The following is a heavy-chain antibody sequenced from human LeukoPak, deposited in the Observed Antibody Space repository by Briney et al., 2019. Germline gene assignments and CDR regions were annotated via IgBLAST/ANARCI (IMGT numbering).Heavy chain of an antibody. V-gene: IGHV4-4*07. CDR2: IYTSGST. CDR1: GGSISSYY. CDR3: ARDALPLYYDYVWGSYNYYMDV. D-gene: IGHD3-16*01. Sequence: SETLSLTCTVSGGSISSYYWSWIRQPAGKGLEWIGRIYTSGSTNYNPSHKSRVTMSVDTSKNQFSLKLSSVTAADTAVYYCARDALPLYYDYVWGSYNYYMDVWGKGTTVTVSS. J-gene: IGHJ6*03.